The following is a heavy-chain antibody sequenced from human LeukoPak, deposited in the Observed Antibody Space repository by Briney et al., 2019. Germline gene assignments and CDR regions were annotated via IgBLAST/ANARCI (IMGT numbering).Heavy chain of an antibody. CDR1: GGSISSYY. J-gene: IGHJ5*02. Sequence: SETLSLTCTVSGGSISSYYWSWIRQPPGKVLEWIGYIYYSGSTNYNPSLKSRVTISVDTSKNQFSLKLSSVTAADTAVYYCARAGAMVRGGNWFDPWGQGTLVTVSS. CDR3: ARAGAMVRGGNWFDP. V-gene: IGHV4-59*08. CDR2: IYYSGST. D-gene: IGHD3-10*01.